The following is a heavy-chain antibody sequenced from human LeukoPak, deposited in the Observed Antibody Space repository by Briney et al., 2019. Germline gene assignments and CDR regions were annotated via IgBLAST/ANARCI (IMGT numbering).Heavy chain of an antibody. J-gene: IGHJ4*02. D-gene: IGHD5-24*01. V-gene: IGHV4-38-2*02. Sequence: PSETLSLTCTVSGYSINSGYYWGWIRQPPGKGLEWIGSIYHSGSTYYNPSLKSRVTISVDTSKNQFSLKLSSVTAADTAVYYCARWRWLHFGYFDYWGQGTLVTVSS. CDR3: ARWRWLHFGYFDY. CDR2: IYHSGST. CDR1: GYSINSGYY.